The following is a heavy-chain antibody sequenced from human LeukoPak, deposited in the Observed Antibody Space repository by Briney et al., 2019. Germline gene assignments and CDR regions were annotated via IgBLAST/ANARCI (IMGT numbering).Heavy chain of an antibody. J-gene: IGHJ4*02. CDR2: ISAYNGNT. CDR3: ARVLYYDSSGYYSYYFDY. D-gene: IGHD3-22*01. CDR1: GYTFTSYG. V-gene: IGHV1-18*01. Sequence: ASVKVSCKASGYTFTSYGISWVRQAPGQGLEWMGWISAYNGNTNYAQKLQGRVTMTTDTSTSTAYMELRSLRSDDTAVYYCARVLYYDSSGYYSYYFDYWGQGTLVTVSS.